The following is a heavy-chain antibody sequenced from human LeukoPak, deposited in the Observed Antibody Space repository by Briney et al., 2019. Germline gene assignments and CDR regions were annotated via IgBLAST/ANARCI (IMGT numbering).Heavy chain of an antibody. CDR3: ARDRDFDY. CDR1: GFTFNNYA. V-gene: IGHV3-53*01. CDR2: IYSGGST. Sequence: GGSLRLSCAASGFTFNNYAMSWVRQAPGKGLEWVSVIYSGGSTYYADSVKGRFTISRDNSKNTLYLQMNSLRAEDTAVYYCARDRDFDYWGQGTLVTVSS. J-gene: IGHJ4*02.